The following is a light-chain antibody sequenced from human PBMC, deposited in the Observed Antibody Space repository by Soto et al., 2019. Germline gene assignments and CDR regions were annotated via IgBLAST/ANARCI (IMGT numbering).Light chain of an antibody. Sequence: EIVLTQSPATLSLSPGERATLSCRASQSVSSYLAWYQQKPGQAPRLLIYDASNRATVIPARFSGSGSGTDFTHTISSLEPEDFAVYYCQQRINWPTFGQWTKVEIK. J-gene: IGKJ2*01. V-gene: IGKV3-11*01. CDR3: QQRINWPT. CDR2: DAS. CDR1: QSVSSY.